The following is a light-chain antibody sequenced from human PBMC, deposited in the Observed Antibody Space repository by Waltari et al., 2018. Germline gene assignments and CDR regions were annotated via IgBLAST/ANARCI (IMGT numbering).Light chain of an antibody. CDR2: DVS. CDR3: SSYTSSSTLWV. Sequence: QSALTPPASVSGSPGQSITISCTGTSSDVGAYNFVSWYQQHPGKAPKLMIYDVSNRHSGVSNRFSGSKSGNTASLTISGLQAEDEADYYCSSYTSSSTLWVFGGGTKLTIL. J-gene: IGLJ3*02. V-gene: IGLV2-14*01. CDR1: SSDVGAYNF.